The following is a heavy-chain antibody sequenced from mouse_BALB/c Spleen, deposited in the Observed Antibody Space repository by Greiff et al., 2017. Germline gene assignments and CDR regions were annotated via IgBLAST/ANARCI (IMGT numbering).Heavy chain of an antibody. CDR3: TRSRDYDDAMDY. CDR2: IYPSDSYT. J-gene: IGHJ4*01. V-gene: IGHV1-69*02. CDR1: GYTFTSYW. Sequence: VKLQQPGAELVRPGASVKLSCKASGYTFTSYWINWVKQRPGQGLEWIGNIYPSDSYTNYNQKFKDKATLTVDKSSSTAYMQLSSPTSEDSAVYYCTRSRDYDDAMDYWGQGTSVTVSS. D-gene: IGHD2-4*01.